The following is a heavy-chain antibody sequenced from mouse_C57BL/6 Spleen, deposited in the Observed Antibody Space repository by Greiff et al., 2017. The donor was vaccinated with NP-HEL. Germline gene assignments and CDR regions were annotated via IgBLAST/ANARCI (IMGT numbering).Heavy chain of an antibody. Sequence: QVQLQQSGAELARPGASVKMSCKASGYTFTSYTMHWVKQRPGQGLEWIGYINPSSGYTKYNQKFKDKATLTADKSSSTAYMQLSSLTSEDSAVYYCARGLITTVVASGYFDVWGTGTTVTVSS. CDR3: ARGLITTVVASGYFDV. J-gene: IGHJ1*03. V-gene: IGHV1-4*01. D-gene: IGHD1-1*01. CDR2: INPSSGYT. CDR1: GYTFTSYT.